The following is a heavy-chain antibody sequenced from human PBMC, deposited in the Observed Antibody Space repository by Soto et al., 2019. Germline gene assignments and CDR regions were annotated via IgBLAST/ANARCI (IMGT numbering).Heavy chain of an antibody. CDR3: HGYGY. D-gene: IGHD5-12*01. CDR2: IYTGGTT. V-gene: IGHV3-53*01. J-gene: IGHJ4*02. Sequence: EVQLVESGGGLIQPGGSLRLSCVVSGFTVSSSNYMSWVRQAPGKGLEWVSVIYTGGTTYYADSVKGRFTISRDKSKNTLYRQMNSLRAEDTAVYYCHGYGYWGQGTLVTVSS. CDR1: GFTVSSSNY.